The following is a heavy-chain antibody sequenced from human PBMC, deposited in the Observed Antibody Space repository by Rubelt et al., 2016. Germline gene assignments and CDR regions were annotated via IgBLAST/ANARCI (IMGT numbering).Heavy chain of an antibody. J-gene: IGHJ4*02. D-gene: IGHD1-14*01. CDR1: GFSLSTSGMC. CDR3: ARTQTEAEPDY. Sequence: QVTLRESGPALVKPTQTLTLTCTFSGFSLSTSGMCVSWIRQPPGKALEWLALIDWDDDKYYSTSLRTRLTVSKDTSKNQVVLTRTGMDAVDTATYYCARTQTEAEPDYWGQGTLVTVSS. CDR2: IDWDDDK. V-gene: IGHV2-70*01.